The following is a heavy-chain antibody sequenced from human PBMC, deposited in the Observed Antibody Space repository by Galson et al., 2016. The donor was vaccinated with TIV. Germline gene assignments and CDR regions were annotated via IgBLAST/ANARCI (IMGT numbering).Heavy chain of an antibody. CDR3: ARDPLYCGGDCYSDY. V-gene: IGHV3-74*01. D-gene: IGHD2-21*01. CDR2: INSDGSGT. J-gene: IGHJ4*02. CDR1: GFTFSPHW. Sequence: SLRLSCAASGFTFSPHWMHWVRQVPGKGLVWLSRINSDGSGTSYADSVEGRFTISRDNAKKTLYLEMNSLRGEDTAVYYCARDPLYCGGDCYSDYWGQGTLVTVSS.